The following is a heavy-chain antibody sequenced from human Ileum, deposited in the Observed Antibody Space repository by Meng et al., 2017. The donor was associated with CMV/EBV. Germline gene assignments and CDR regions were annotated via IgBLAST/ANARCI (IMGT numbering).Heavy chain of an antibody. CDR3: AREYSSADYFDY. D-gene: IGHD6-25*01. Sequence: SETLSLTCTVSGGSISSYYWSWIRQPPGKGLEWIGYIYYSGSTNYNPSLKSRVTISVDTSKNQFSLTLSSVTAADTAVNYCAREYSSADYFDYWGQGTLVTVSS. J-gene: IGHJ4*02. V-gene: IGHV4-59*01. CDR1: GGSISSYY. CDR2: IYYSGST.